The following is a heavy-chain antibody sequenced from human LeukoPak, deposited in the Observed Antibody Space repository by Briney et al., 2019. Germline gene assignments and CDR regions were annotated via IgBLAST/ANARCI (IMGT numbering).Heavy chain of an antibody. Sequence: GASVKVSCKASGYTFTSYYMHWVRQAPGQGLEWMGIINPSGGSTSYAQKFQGRVTMTRDTSTSTVYMELSSLRSEDTAVYYCATITVTTDYFDYWGQGTLVTVSS. CDR1: GYTFTSYY. D-gene: IGHD4-17*01. V-gene: IGHV1-46*01. J-gene: IGHJ4*02. CDR3: ATITVTTDYFDY. CDR2: INPSGGST.